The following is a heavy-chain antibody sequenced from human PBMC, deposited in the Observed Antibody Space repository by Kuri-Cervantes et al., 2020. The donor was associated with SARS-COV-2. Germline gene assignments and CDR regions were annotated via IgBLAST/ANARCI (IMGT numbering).Heavy chain of an antibody. J-gene: IGHJ6*02. CDR1: GFTFSSYD. D-gene: IGHD3-22*01. Sequence: GESLKISCAASGFTFSSYDMHWVRQATGKGLEWVSAIGTAGDTYYPGSVKGRFTISRDNAKNSLYLQMNSRRAEDTAVYYCAREKYYYDSSGPGGGEDYYYGMDVWGQGTTVTVSS. CDR3: AREKYYYDSSGPGGGEDYYYGMDV. V-gene: IGHV3-13*01. CDR2: IGTAGDT.